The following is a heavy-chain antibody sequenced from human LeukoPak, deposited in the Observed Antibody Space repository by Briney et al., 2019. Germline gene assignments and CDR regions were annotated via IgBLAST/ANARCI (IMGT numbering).Heavy chain of an antibody. V-gene: IGHV4-39*01. CDR2: IYYSKNT. J-gene: IGHJ4*02. D-gene: IGHD5-18*01. CDR3: VSPRGFSYGYFDY. Sequence: SETLSLTCTVSGGSLSSSSAYWGWIRQPPGKGLEWIGIIYYSKNTYYNPSLKSRVTISADTSKNQFSLTLGSVSATDTAVYYCVSPRGFSYGYFDYWGQGTLVTVSS. CDR1: GGSLSSSSAY.